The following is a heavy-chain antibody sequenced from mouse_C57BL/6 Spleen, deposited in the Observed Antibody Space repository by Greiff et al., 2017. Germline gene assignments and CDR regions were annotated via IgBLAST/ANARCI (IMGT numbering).Heavy chain of an antibody. J-gene: IGHJ2*01. Sequence: QVQLQQSGPELVKPGASVKLSCKASGYTFTSYDTNWVKQRPGQGLEWIGWIYPRDGSTKYNEKFKGKATLTVDTSSSTAYMELHSLTSEDSAVYFCARWAHYYGSSSYYFDYWGQGTTLTVSS. CDR1: GYTFTSYD. V-gene: IGHV1-85*01. CDR2: IYPRDGST. D-gene: IGHD1-1*01. CDR3: ARWAHYYGSSSYYFDY.